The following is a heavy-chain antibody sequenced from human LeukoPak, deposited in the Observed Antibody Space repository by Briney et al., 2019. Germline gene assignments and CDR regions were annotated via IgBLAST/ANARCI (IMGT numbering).Heavy chain of an antibody. CDR1: GFTFSNYA. CDR3: AKSYYDTSGHPSDNDAFDI. J-gene: IGHJ3*02. V-gene: IGHV3-64*04. D-gene: IGHD3-22*01. Sequence: PGGSLRLSCSASGFTFSNYAMHWVRQAPGKGLEYVSAISSNGDNTYYADSVKGRFTISRDNSKNTLYLQMNSLRAEDTAVYYCAKSYYDTSGHPSDNDAFDIWGQGTMVTVSS. CDR2: ISSNGDNT.